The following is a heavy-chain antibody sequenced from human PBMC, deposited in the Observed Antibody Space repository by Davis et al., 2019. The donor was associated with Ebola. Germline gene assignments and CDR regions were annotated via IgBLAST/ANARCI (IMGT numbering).Heavy chain of an antibody. Sequence: GESLKIPCTGSGYSFSTHWIAWARQVPGKGLEWLGNIYPADSDARYSPSFQGHVSISADKSINTAYLQWSSLKASDTGMYYCARQYCRGGGTCYYLFDTWGQGTLVTVSS. J-gene: IGHJ4*02. CDR2: IYPADSDA. D-gene: IGHD2-15*01. CDR3: ARQYCRGGGTCYYLFDT. CDR1: GYSFSTHW. V-gene: IGHV5-51*01.